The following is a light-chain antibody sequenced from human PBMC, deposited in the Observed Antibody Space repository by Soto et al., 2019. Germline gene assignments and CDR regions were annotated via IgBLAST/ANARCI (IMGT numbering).Light chain of an antibody. V-gene: IGKV1-39*01. CDR3: QQSYSTTLG. J-gene: IGKJ5*01. Sequence: DIQMTQSPSSLSASVGDRVTITCRASQSISSFLNWYQQKPGKAPKLLIYAASSLQSGVPSRFSGSVSGTDFNLTISSLQTEDFATYYCQQSYSTTLGFGQRTRLEIK. CDR1: QSISSF. CDR2: AAS.